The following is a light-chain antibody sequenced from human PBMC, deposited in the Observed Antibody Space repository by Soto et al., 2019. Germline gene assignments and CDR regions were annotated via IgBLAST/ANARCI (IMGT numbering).Light chain of an antibody. V-gene: IGKV3-11*01. Sequence: EIVLTQSPATLSLSPGERATLSCRASQSISFYLTWYQHKPGQAPRLLIYDASNRATGIPARFSGSGYGTGFTLTISSLEPVDFAVYYCQQYNNWPPWTFGQGTKVDIK. J-gene: IGKJ1*01. CDR1: QSISFY. CDR2: DAS. CDR3: QQYNNWPPWT.